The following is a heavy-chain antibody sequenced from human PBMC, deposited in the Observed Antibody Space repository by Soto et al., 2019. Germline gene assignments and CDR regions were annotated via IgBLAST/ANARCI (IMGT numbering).Heavy chain of an antibody. Sequence: QVQLVESGGGVVQPGRSLRLSCAASGFTFSSYGMHWVRQAPGKGLEWVAVIWYDGSNKYYADSVKGRFTISRDNSKNTLYLQMNSLRAEDTAVYYCARRDYDSSCYPLAFDIWGQGTMVTVSS. D-gene: IGHD3-22*01. J-gene: IGHJ3*02. CDR2: IWYDGSNK. CDR1: GFTFSSYG. V-gene: IGHV3-33*01. CDR3: ARRDYDSSCYPLAFDI.